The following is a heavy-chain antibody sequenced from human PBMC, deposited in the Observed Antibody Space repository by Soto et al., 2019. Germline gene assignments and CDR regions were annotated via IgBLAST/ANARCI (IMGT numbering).Heavy chain of an antibody. CDR2: IYYSGRT. CDR3: AREKDTDYGMDV. Sequence: SETLSLTCTVSGGSISSCDYYWSCIRQPPGKGLEWIGYIYYSGRTYYNPSLKSRVTISVDTSKNQFSLKLSSVTAADTALYYCAREKDTDYGMDVWGQGTTVSVSS. V-gene: IGHV4-30-4*01. D-gene: IGHD5-18*01. CDR1: GGSISSCDYY. J-gene: IGHJ6*01.